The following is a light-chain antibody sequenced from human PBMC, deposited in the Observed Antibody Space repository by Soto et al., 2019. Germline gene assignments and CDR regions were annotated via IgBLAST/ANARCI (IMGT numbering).Light chain of an antibody. Sequence: QSVLTQPPSVSEAPGQRVTISCTGSSSNIGAGYEAHWYQQVPGTAPKLLIYENNNRPSGVPDRFSGSKSGTSASLAITGLQAEDEAEYDCQSYGSSLSGYVFGTGTKLTVL. CDR3: QSYGSSLSGYV. V-gene: IGLV1-40*01. J-gene: IGLJ1*01. CDR1: SSNIGAGYE. CDR2: ENN.